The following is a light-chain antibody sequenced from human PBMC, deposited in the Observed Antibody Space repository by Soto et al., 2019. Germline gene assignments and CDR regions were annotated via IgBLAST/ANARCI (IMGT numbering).Light chain of an antibody. CDR3: QVWDRSSDHVV. V-gene: IGLV3-21*04. Sequence: SYELTQPPSVSVAPGKTARITCGGNNIGSKSVHWYQQKPGQAPVLVIYYDSDRPSGIPERFSGSNSGNTATLTIRRVEAGDEAAYYCQVWDRSSDHVVFGGGTKLTVL. J-gene: IGLJ2*01. CDR2: YDS. CDR1: NIGSKS.